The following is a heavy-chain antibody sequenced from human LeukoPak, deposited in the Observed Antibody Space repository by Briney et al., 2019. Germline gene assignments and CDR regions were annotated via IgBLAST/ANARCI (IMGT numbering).Heavy chain of an antibody. CDR3: ARGGYYPFYFDY. Sequence: SETLSLTCTVSGGSISSYYWSWIRQPPGKGLEWIGYIYYSGSTNYNPSLESRVTISVDTSKNQFSLKLSSVTAADTAVYYCARGGYYPFYFDYWGQGTLVTVSS. D-gene: IGHD5-12*01. CDR1: GGSISSYY. J-gene: IGHJ4*02. V-gene: IGHV4-59*08. CDR2: IYYSGST.